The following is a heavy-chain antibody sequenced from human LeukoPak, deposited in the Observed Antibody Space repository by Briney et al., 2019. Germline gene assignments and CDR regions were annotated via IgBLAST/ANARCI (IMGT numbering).Heavy chain of an antibody. V-gene: IGHV4-34*01. Sequence: SETLSLTCAVYGGSFSGYYWSWIRQPPGKGLEWIGEINHSGSTNCNPSLKSRVTISVDTSKSQFSLKLSSVTAADTAVYYCARGLRAVADPFDYWGQGTLVTVSS. J-gene: IGHJ4*02. D-gene: IGHD6-19*01. CDR3: ARGLRAVADPFDY. CDR2: INHSGST. CDR1: GGSFSGYY.